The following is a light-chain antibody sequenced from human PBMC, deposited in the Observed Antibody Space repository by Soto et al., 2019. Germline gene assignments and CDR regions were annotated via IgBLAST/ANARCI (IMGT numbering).Light chain of an antibody. CDR2: DNN. CDR1: SFNIGNNY. CDR3: GAWESSLNPYV. V-gene: IGLV1-51*01. Sequence: QSVLTQPPSVSAAPGQKVIISCSGSSFNIGNNYVAWYQQLPGTAPKLLIYDNNKRPSGIPDRFSGSKSGTSATLAITGLQTADEADYYCGAWESSLNPYVFGTGTKVTVL. J-gene: IGLJ1*01.